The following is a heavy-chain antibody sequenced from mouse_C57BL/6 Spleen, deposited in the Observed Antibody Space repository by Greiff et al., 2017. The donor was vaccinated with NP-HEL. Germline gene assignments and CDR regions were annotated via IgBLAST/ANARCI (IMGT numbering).Heavy chain of an antibody. V-gene: IGHV5-9-1*02. J-gene: IGHJ4*01. Sequence: EVQLVESGEGLVKPGGSLKLSCAASGFTFSSYAMSWVRQTPEKRLEWVAYISSGGDYIYYADTVKGRFTISRDNARNTLYLQMSSLKSEDTAMYYCTRDEGYYGSPDYAMDYWGQGTSVTVSS. CDR3: TRDEGYYGSPDYAMDY. CDR2: ISSGGDYI. CDR1: GFTFSSYA. D-gene: IGHD1-1*01.